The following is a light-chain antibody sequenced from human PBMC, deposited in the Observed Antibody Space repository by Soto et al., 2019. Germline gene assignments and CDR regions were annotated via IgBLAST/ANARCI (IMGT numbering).Light chain of an antibody. CDR3: SAYTNANTLT. J-gene: IGLJ2*01. CDR1: SNDIGAYDY. CDR2: DVN. V-gene: IGLV2-14*03. Sequence: QSALTQPASVSGSPGQSVTISCTGTSNDIGAYDYVSWYQQVPGKAPKLLIFDVNYRPSEISRRFSGSKSGNSASLTVSALQPADEADDYCSAYTNANTLTFGGGTKLTVL.